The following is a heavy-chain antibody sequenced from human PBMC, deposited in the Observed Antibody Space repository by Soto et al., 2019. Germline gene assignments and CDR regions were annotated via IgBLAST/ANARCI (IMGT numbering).Heavy chain of an antibody. CDR2: ISSAGTTI. Sequence: PGGSLRLSCAASGFTFSNYAMNWVRQAPGKGLEWVSGISSAGTTIYEADSLKGRFTISRDNSKNTLYLQMSSLRAEDKAVYYCAKDDYTNYPPGMDVWGQGTTVTVSS. D-gene: IGHD4-4*01. CDR1: GFTFSNYA. V-gene: IGHV3-23*01. CDR3: AKDDYTNYPPGMDV. J-gene: IGHJ6*02.